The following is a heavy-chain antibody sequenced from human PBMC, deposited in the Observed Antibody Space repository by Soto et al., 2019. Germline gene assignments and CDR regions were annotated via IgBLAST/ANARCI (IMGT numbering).Heavy chain of an antibody. CDR2: TYYRSKWYN. V-gene: IGHV6-1*01. D-gene: IGHD3-3*01. Sequence: SQTLSLPCAISGDSVSSNCAAWNWIRPSPSRGLEWLGRTYYRSKWYNDYAVSVKSRITINPDTSKNQFSLQLNSVTPEDTAVYYCARDLSITTRGHYYYYVMDVWGQGTTVTVSS. J-gene: IGHJ6*02. CDR3: ARDLSITTRGHYYYYVMDV. CDR1: GDSVSSNCAA.